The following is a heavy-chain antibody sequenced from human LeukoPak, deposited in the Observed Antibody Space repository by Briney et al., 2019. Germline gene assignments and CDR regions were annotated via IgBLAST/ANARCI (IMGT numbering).Heavy chain of an antibody. CDR2: ISGSGGST. CDR3: AKDSYYGSGSYYYYGMDV. D-gene: IGHD3-10*01. V-gene: IGHV3-23*01. CDR1: GFTFSSYA. J-gene: IGHJ6*04. Sequence: GGSLRLSCAASGFTFSSYAMSWVRQAPGKGLEWVSVISGSGGSTYYADSVKGRLTISRDNSKNTLYLHMNSLRVEDTAVYYCAKDSYYGSGSYYYYGMDVWGKGKRVTVSS.